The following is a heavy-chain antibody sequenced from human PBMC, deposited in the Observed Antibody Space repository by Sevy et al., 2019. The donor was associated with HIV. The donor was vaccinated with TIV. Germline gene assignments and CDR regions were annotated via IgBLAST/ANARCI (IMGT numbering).Heavy chain of an antibody. CDR3: AKDINRGCDGINCYPYYYYCYGLDI. CDR1: GFSFNDHA. V-gene: IGHV3-9*01. D-gene: IGHD2-15*01. CDR2: VSWKSRNI. Sequence: GGSLRLSCAASGFSFNDHAMHWVRQVPGKGLEWVSGVSWKSRNIGYADSVKGRFTISRDNANHFLYLEMNSLRPQDTVFYYCAKDINRGCDGINCYPYYYYCYGLDIWGQGTTVTVSS. J-gene: IGHJ6*02.